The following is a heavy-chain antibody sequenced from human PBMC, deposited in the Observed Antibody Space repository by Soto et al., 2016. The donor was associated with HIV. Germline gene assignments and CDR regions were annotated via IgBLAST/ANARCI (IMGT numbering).Heavy chain of an antibody. CDR3: AREFVVVEVVPALTT. J-gene: IGHJ3*01. CDR1: GFTFHRYS. CDR2: ISSSSTYI. Sequence: EVQLVESGGGLVKPGGSMKISCAASGFTFHRYSLIWVRQAPGKGLEWVSSISSSSTYIYYSDSVRGRFTISRDNAQNSVYLHMSSLTVEDTAIYYCAREFVVVEVVPALTTWGQGT. D-gene: IGHD2-15*01. V-gene: IGHV3-21*04.